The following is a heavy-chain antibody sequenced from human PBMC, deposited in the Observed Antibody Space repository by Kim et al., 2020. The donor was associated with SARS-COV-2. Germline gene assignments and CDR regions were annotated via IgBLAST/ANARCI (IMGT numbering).Heavy chain of an antibody. V-gene: IGHV4-59*01. CDR2: IYYSGST. J-gene: IGHJ5*02. CDR3: ARDERVRGVRGFDP. Sequence: SETLSLTCTVSGGSISSYYWSWIRQPPGKGLEWIGYIYYSGSTNYNPSLKSRVTISVNTSKNQFYLKLSSVTAAATAVSYCARDERVRGVRGFDPWGQGT. D-gene: IGHD3-10*01. CDR1: GGSISSYY.